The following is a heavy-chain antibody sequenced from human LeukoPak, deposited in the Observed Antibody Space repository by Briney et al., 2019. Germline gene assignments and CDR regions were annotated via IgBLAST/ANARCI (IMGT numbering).Heavy chain of an antibody. D-gene: IGHD7-27*01. Sequence: GGSLRLSCAASGFTFNSYWMHWVRQAPGKGLLWVSRTNGDGSSTNYADSVKGRFTISRDNAKNTLYLQMNSLRAEDTAVYYCARGSGVGDYWGQGTLVTVSS. J-gene: IGHJ4*02. CDR1: GFTFNSYW. V-gene: IGHV3-74*01. CDR2: TNGDGSST. CDR3: ARGSGVGDY.